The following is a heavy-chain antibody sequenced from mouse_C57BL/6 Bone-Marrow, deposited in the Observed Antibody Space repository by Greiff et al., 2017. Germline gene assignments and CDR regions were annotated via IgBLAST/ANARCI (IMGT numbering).Heavy chain of an antibody. CDR2: ISDGGSYT. J-gene: IGHJ2*01. CDR3: ARDRLRRGFYYFDY. D-gene: IGHD2-2*01. CDR1: GFTFSSYA. V-gene: IGHV5-4*01. Sequence: VQLKESGGGLVKPGGSLKLSCAASGFTFSSYAMSWVRQTPEKRLEWVATISDGGSYTYYPDNVKGRFTISRDNAKNNLYLQMSHLKSEDTAMYYCARDRLRRGFYYFDYWGQGTTLTVSS.